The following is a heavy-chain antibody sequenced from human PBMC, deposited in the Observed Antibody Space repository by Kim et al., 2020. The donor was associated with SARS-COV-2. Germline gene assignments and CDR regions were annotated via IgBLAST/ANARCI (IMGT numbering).Heavy chain of an antibody. D-gene: IGHD3-22*01. J-gene: IGHJ3*02. CDR1: GGSISSYY. Sequence: SETLSLTCTVSGGSISSYYWSWIRQPPGKGLEWIGYIYYSGSTNFNPSLKSRVTISVDTSKNQFSLKLSSVTAADTAVYYCARGDDSSVRGGAFDIWGQG. V-gene: IGHV4-59*13. CDR3: ARGDDSSVRGGAFDI. CDR2: IYYSGST.